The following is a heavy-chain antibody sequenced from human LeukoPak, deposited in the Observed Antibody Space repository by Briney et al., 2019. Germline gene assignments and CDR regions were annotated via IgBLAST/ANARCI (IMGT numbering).Heavy chain of an antibody. J-gene: IGHJ4*02. CDR1: GFTVSSNY. V-gene: IGHV3-53*04. D-gene: IGHD5-18*01. CDR3: ARGGKRGYSYGVFDY. CDR2: IYSGGST. Sequence: GGSLRLSCAASGFTVSSNYMSWVRQAPGKGLEWVSVIYSGGSTYYADSVKGRFTISRHNSKNTLYLQMNSLRAEDTAVYYCARGGKRGYSYGVFDYWGQGTLVTVSS.